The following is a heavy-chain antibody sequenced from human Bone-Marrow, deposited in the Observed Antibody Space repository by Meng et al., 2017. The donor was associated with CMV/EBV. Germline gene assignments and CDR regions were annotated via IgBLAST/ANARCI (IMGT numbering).Heavy chain of an antibody. CDR2: IIPIFGTA. CDR1: TFSRYA. J-gene: IGHJ4*02. D-gene: IGHD2-2*01. Sequence: TFSRYAIRGGRQAPGQGLEWMGGIIPIFGTANDAQKFQGRVTITTDESTSTAYMELSSLRSEDTAVYYCARSTSLYCSSTSCHRPFDYWGQGTLVTVSS. CDR3: ARSTSLYCSSTSCHRPFDY. V-gene: IGHV1-69*05.